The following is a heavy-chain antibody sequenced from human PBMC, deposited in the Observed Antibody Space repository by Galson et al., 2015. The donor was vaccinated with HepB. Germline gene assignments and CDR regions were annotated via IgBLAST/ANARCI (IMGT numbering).Heavy chain of an antibody. CDR3: ARIFPYYYGSERGVYYYGMDV. D-gene: IGHD3-10*01. CDR2: INPSGGST. V-gene: IGHV1-46*03. Sequence: SVKVSCKASGYTFTNYAMNWMRQAPGQGLEWMGIINPSGGSTSYAQKFQGRVTMTRDTSTSTVYMELSSLRSEDTAVYYCARIFPYYYGSERGVYYYGMDVWGQGTTVTVSS. CDR1: GYTFTNYA. J-gene: IGHJ6*02.